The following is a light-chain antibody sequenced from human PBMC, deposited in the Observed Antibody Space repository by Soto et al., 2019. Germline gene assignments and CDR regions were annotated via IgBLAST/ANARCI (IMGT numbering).Light chain of an antibody. Sequence: DIQMTQTTSPLSASVGDRVTITCRASQSISSYLNWYQQKPGKAPKVLIYAASSLQSGVPSRFSGSGSGTDFTLTISSLQPEDFATYYCQQSYSTLRTFGQGTLLE. J-gene: IGKJ5*01. CDR1: QSISSY. CDR3: QQSYSTLRT. CDR2: AAS. V-gene: IGKV1-39*01.